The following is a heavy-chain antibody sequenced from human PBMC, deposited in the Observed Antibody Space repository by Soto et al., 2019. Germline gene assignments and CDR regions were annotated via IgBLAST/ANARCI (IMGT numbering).Heavy chain of an antibody. J-gene: IGHJ3*02. V-gene: IGHV3-15*01. Sequence: PGGSLRLSCAASGFTFSNAWMSWVRQAPGKGLEWVGRIKSKTDGGTTDYAAPVKGRFTISRDDSKNTLYLQMNSLKTEDTAVYYCTLXSEDYDFWSCYHNDAFDIWGQGTMVTVS. CDR1: GFTFSNAW. CDR3: TLXSEDYDFWSCYHNDAFDI. CDR2: IKSKTDGGTT. D-gene: IGHD3-3*01.